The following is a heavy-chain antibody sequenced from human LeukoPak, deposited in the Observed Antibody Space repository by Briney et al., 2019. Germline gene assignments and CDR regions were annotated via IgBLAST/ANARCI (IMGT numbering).Heavy chain of an antibody. V-gene: IGHV3-23*01. D-gene: IGHD1-26*01. CDR1: GFTFSSYA. Sequence: PGGSLRLSCAASGFTFSSYAMGWVRQAPGKGLEWVSAISGSGETTYYADSVMGRFTISRDNSKSTFFLQMNSLRAEDTAVYYCTKGTSGWEQGLDYWGQGTLVTVSS. J-gene: IGHJ4*02. CDR2: ISGSGETT. CDR3: TKGTSGWEQGLDY.